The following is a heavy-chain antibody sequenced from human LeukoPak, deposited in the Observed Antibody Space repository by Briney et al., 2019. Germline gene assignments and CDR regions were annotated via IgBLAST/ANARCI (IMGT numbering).Heavy chain of an antibody. V-gene: IGHV3-7*03. J-gene: IGHJ4*02. D-gene: IGHD3-16*01. CDR2: IKQDGSEV. CDR3: AKRVGVSEGAHFDY. Sequence: GGALRISWAAPGFNFRRYWMKWGRQASGKGLEWVANIKQDGSEVYYVDSVKGRFTISRDNSKNTLYLQMNSLRAEDTAVYYCAKRVGVSEGAHFDYWGQGTLVTVSS. CDR1: GFNFRRYW.